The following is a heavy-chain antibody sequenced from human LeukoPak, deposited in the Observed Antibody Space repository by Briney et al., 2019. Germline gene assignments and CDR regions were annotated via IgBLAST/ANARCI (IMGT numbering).Heavy chain of an antibody. Sequence: GGSLRLSCAASGFTFSIYAISWVRQAPGKGLEWVSAISGSGGSTYYADSVKGRFTISRDNSKNTLYLQMNSLRAEDTAVYYCAKDSPPGWMGQAFDIWGQGTMVTVSS. CDR1: GFTFSIYA. V-gene: IGHV3-23*01. CDR2: ISGSGGST. J-gene: IGHJ3*02. CDR3: AKDSPPGWMGQAFDI. D-gene: IGHD2-2*03.